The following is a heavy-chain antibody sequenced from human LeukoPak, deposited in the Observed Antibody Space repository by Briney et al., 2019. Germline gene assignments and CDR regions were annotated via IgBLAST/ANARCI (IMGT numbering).Heavy chain of an antibody. CDR2: IKQDGSEK. V-gene: IGHV3-7*05. CDR3: ARDGFGNPLGY. Sequence: GGSLRLSCAASGFTLSSYWMHWVRQAPGKGLEWVANIKQDGSEKYYVDSVKGRFTISRDNAKNSLYLQMNSLRAEDTAVYYCARDGFGNPLGYWGQGALVTVSS. CDR1: GFTLSSYW. J-gene: IGHJ4*02. D-gene: IGHD4-23*01.